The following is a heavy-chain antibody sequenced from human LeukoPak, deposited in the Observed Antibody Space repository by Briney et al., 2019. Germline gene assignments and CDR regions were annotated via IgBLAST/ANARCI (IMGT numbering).Heavy chain of an antibody. D-gene: IGHD4-11*01. J-gene: IGHJ4*02. CDR2: ISGSGGST. CDR3: AKTNSAQYFDY. V-gene: IGHV3-23*01. CDR1: GFTFSSYA. Sequence: GGSLRLSCAASGFTFSSYAMSWVRLALVKGLEWVSGISGSGGSTNYADSVKGRFTISRDNSKNTLYLQMNSLRAEDTAEYYCAKTNSAQYFDYWGQGTLVTVSS.